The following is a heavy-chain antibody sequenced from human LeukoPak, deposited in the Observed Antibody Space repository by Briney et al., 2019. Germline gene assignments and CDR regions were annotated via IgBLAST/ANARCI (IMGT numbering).Heavy chain of an antibody. V-gene: IGHV4-4*07. J-gene: IGHJ4*02. CDR3: ARGPPPDLDC. CDR1: GGSISNYY. CDR2: IYTSGST. Sequence: SETLSLTCTVSGGSISNYYWSWIRQRAGKGLEWVGRIYTSGSTDYNPSLKSRVTMSVDTSKSQFSLNLRSVTAADTAVYYCARGPPPDLDCWGQGTLVTVPS.